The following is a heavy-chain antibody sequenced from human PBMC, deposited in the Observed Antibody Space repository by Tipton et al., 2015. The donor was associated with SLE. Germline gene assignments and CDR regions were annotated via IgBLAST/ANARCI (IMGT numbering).Heavy chain of an antibody. J-gene: IGHJ4*02. CDR1: GVSIIDHY. V-gene: IGHV4-59*08. Sequence: TLSLTCTVSGVSIIDHYWYWIRQPPGKGLEWIGYNSYSGSTYYNPSLKSRATISLDTSKTQFSLNLYSVTAADTAVYYCARKYTTSWVDYFDYWGQGTLVTVSS. CDR3: ARKYTTSWVDYFDY. CDR2: NSYSGST. D-gene: IGHD6-13*01.